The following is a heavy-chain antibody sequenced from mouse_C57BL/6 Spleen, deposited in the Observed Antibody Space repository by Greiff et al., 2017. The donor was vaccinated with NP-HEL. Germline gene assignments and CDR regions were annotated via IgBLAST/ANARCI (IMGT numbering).Heavy chain of an antibody. Sequence: EVMLVESGGGLVKPGGSLKLSCAASGFTFSDYGMHWVRQAPEKGLEWVAYISSGSSTIYYADKVKGRFTISRDNAKNTLFLQMTSLRSEDTAMYYCARELLRYFDYWGQGTTLTVSS. D-gene: IGHD1-1*01. CDR1: GFTFSDYG. V-gene: IGHV5-17*01. J-gene: IGHJ2*01. CDR2: ISSGSSTI. CDR3: ARELLRYFDY.